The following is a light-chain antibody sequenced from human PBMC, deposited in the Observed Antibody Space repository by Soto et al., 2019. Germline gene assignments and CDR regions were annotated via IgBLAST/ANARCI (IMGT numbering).Light chain of an antibody. CDR1: QTTNTW. CDR2: DAS. J-gene: IGKJ2*01. V-gene: IGKV1-5*01. Sequence: IKMNQVPSTMSASVGERVTITCRASQTTNTWLAWYQQKPGTAPKLLIYDASSLEGGVPSRFSASGSGTEFTLTISSLQPDDLATYYCQQYISYPYTFGQGTKVDIK. CDR3: QQYISYPYT.